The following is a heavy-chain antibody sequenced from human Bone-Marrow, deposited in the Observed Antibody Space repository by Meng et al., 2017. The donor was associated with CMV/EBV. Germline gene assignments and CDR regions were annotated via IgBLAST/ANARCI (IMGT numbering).Heavy chain of an antibody. V-gene: IGHV3-30*02. J-gene: IGHJ4*02. CDR1: GFTFTRHD. CDR3: AREVTKMTTVRSEEGASDY. Sequence: GESLKISCAVSGFTFTRHDMHWVRQAPGKGLEWVSFIRYDGSNKYYADSVKGRFTISRDNSKNTLYLQMNSLRAEDTAVYYCAREVTKMTTVRSEEGASDYWGQGTLVTVSS. D-gene: IGHD4-11*01. CDR2: IRYDGSNK.